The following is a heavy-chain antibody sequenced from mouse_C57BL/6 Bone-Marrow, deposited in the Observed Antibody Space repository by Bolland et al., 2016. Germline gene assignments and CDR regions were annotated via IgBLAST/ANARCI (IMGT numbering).Heavy chain of an antibody. CDR2: NPNNGGT. CDR3: ARELHPMDY. Sequence: NPNNGGTSYNQKFKGKATLTVDKSSSTAYMELRSLTSEDSAVYYCARELHPMDYWGQGTLV. D-gene: IGHD1-1*02. V-gene: IGHV1-26*01. J-gene: IGHJ3*01.